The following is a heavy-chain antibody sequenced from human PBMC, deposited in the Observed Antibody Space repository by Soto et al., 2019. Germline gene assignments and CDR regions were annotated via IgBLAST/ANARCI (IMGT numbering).Heavy chain of an antibody. V-gene: IGHV4-4*02. CDR1: GGSISSSNW. CDR2: IHHGGST. Sequence: PSETLSLTCAVSGGSISSSNWWSWVRQPPGKGLEWIGEIHHGGSTNYNPSLKSRVTLSINTSKNQFSLKLSSVTAADTAVYYCARGSGYFDYWGQGTLVTVSS. CDR3: ARGSGYFDY. J-gene: IGHJ4*02.